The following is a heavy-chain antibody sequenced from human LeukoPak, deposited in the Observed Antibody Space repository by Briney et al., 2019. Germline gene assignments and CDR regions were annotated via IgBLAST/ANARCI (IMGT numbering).Heavy chain of an antibody. CDR2: IWYDGSNK. J-gene: IGHJ5*02. D-gene: IGHD2-2*01. V-gene: IGHV3-33*01. CDR1: GFTFSSYG. Sequence: PGGSLRLSCAASGFTFSSYGIHWVRQAPGKGLEWVALIWYDGSNKYYADSVKGRFTISRDNSKNTLYLQMNNLRAEDTAVYYCARESSSSLDPWGQGTLVTASS. CDR3: ARESSSSLDP.